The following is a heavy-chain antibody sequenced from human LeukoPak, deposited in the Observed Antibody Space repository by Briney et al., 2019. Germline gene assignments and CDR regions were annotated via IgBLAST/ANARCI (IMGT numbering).Heavy chain of an antibody. Sequence: SETLSLTCTVSGGSISSGGYYWSWIRQHPGKGLEWIGYIYYSGSTYYNPSLKSRVTISVDTSKNQFSLKLSSVTAADTAVYYCARHPSGDILTGYYSPFDYWGQGTLATVSS. CDR1: GGSISSGGYY. V-gene: IGHV4-31*03. J-gene: IGHJ4*02. D-gene: IGHD3-9*01. CDR2: IYYSGST. CDR3: ARHPSGDILTGYYSPFDY.